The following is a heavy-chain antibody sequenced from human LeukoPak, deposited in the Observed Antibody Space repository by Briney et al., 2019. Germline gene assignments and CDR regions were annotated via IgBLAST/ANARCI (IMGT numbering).Heavy chain of an antibody. CDR2: IRYDGSNK. D-gene: IGHD2-15*01. Sequence: GGSLRLSCAASGFTFSSYGMHWVRQAPGKGLEWVAFIRYDGSNKYYADSVKGRFTISRDHSKNTLYLQMNSLRAEDTAVYYCARVRYCSGGSCYGNWYDPWGQGTLVTVSS. CDR1: GFTFSSYG. CDR3: ARVRYCSGGSCYGNWYDP. J-gene: IGHJ5*02. V-gene: IGHV3-30*02.